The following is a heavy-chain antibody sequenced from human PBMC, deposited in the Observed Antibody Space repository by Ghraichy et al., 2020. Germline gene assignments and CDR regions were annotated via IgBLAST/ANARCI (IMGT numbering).Heavy chain of an antibody. Sequence: SETLSLTCTVSGGSVSSGSYYWSWVRQPPGKGLEWIGYIFYSGTTNYNPSLKSRVTISVDTSKNQFSLKVTSVTTADTAVYYCARGASSGYYPNFLDYWGQGTLVTVSS. CDR3: ARGASSGYYPNFLDY. J-gene: IGHJ4*02. D-gene: IGHD3-22*01. V-gene: IGHV4-61*01. CDR2: IFYSGTT. CDR1: GGSVSSGSYY.